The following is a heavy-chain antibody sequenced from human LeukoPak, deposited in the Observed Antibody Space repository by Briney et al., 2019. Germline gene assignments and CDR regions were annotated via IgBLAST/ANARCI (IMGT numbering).Heavy chain of an antibody. V-gene: IGHV3-11*01. D-gene: IGHD3-22*01. CDR3: GRVSQGETYYGCSGGGGYFDY. CDR1: GFTFSDYY. CDR2: ISSSGSTI. J-gene: IGHJ4*02. Sequence: GGSLRLSCAASGFTFSDYYMSWIRQAPGKGLEWVSYISSSGSTIYYADSVKGRFTISRDNAKNSLYLQMNSLRAEDTAVYYCGRVSQGETYYGCSGGGGYFDYWGQGTLVTVSS.